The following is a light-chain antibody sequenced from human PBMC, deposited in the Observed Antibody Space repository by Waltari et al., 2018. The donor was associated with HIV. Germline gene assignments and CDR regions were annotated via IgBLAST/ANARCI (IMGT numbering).Light chain of an antibody. J-gene: IGKJ4*01. CDR2: DAS. Sequence: EIVLTQSPDTLSLSPGERATLSCRASKSVRTYLAWYQQTPGQAPRRLIYDASNRATGIPARFSGSGSGTAFTLTISSLEPEDFGVYYCQQRSKWPLTFGGGTKVEIK. CDR3: QQRSKWPLT. V-gene: IGKV3-11*01. CDR1: KSVRTY.